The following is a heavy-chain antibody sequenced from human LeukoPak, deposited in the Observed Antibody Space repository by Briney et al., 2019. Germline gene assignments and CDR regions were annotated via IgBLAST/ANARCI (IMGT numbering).Heavy chain of an antibody. V-gene: IGHV3-7*01. D-gene: IGHD3-3*01. CDR1: GFTFSDYW. J-gene: IGHJ4*02. CDR3: AGGAEWSIDY. Sequence: GGSLRLSCEASGFTFSDYWMNWVRQAAGKGLEWVAILKQDGSEILYVDSVKGRFTISRDNAKNSLYLQMNSLRAEDTAVYYCAGGAEWSIDYWGQGTLVTVSS. CDR2: LKQDGSEI.